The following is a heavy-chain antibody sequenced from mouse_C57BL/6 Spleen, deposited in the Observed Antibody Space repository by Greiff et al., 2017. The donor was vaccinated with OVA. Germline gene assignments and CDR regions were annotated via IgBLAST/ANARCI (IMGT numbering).Heavy chain of an antibody. CDR2: INPNNGGT. V-gene: IGHV1-18*01. Sequence: EVQRVESGPELVKPGASVKIPCKASGYTFTDYNMDWVKQSHGKSLEWIGDINPNNGGTIYNQKFKGKATLTVDKSSSTAYMELRSLTSEDTAVYYCARQITTVPYYAMDYWGQGTSVTVSS. J-gene: IGHJ4*01. D-gene: IGHD1-1*01. CDR3: ARQITTVPYYAMDY. CDR1: GYTFTDYN.